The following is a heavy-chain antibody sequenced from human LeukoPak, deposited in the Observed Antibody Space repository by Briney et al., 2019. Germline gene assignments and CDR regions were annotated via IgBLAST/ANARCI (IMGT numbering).Heavy chain of an antibody. J-gene: IGHJ5*02. D-gene: IGHD4-17*01. CDR3: ARDRSYGNNWFDP. CDR1: GGSISSFY. Sequence: SETLSLTCTVSGGSISSFYWSWIRQPPGKGLEWIGYIYNRGTTNYNPSLKSRVTLAVDTSKNQFSLKLTSVTAADTAVYYCARDRSYGNNWFDPWGQGTLVTVS. CDR2: IYNRGTT. V-gene: IGHV4-59*01.